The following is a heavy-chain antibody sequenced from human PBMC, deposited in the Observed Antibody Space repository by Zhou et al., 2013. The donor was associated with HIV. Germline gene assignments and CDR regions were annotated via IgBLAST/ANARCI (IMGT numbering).Heavy chain of an antibody. V-gene: IGHV4-59*11. J-gene: IGHJ3*02. Sequence: QVQLQESGPGLVKPSETLSLTCTVSGGSISSHYWSWIRQPPGRDWSGLGLSITLGSTNYNPSLKSRVTISVDTSKNQFSLKLSSVTAADTAVYYCARARYVTTGAFDIVGPRDNGHRLF. CDR1: GGSISSHY. CDR3: ARARYVTTGAFDI. D-gene: IGHD4-17*01. CDR2: SITLGST.